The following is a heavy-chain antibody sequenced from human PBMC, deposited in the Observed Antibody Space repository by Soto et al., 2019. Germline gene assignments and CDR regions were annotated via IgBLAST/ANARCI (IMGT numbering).Heavy chain of an antibody. V-gene: IGHV3-21*01. D-gene: IGHD6-19*01. J-gene: IGHJ3*02. CDR1: GFTFSSYS. CDR2: ISSSSSYI. Sequence: EVQLVESGGGLVKPGGSLRLSCAASGFTFSSYSMNWVRQAPGKGLEWVSSISSSSSYIYYADSVKGRFTISRDNAKNSLYLQMNSLRAEDSAVYYCARDPYSSGWYIRDAFDIWGQGTMVTVSS. CDR3: ARDPYSSGWYIRDAFDI.